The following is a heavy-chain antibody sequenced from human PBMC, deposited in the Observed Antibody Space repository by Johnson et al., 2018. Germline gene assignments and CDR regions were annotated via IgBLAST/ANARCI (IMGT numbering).Heavy chain of an antibody. D-gene: IGHD3-22*01. CDR1: GYTFTNYD. Sequence: QVQLVQSGAEVKKPGASVKVSCEASGYTFTNYDINWVRQAPGQGLEWMGWMNPNSDNTGYAQTFQGRVTMTRDTSINTAYMAVSSMGSEDTAVYYCARGYHYSENSGYYYYYYYMDVWGKGTTVTISS. CDR3: ARGYHYSENSGYYYYYYYMDV. CDR2: MNPNSDNT. V-gene: IGHV1-8*01. J-gene: IGHJ6*03.